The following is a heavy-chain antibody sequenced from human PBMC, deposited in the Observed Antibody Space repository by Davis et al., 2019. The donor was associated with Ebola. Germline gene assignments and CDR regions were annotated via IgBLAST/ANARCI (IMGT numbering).Heavy chain of an antibody. CDR3: ARDSLTGIAAAPIDY. D-gene: IGHD6-25*01. CDR1: GFTFSSYS. J-gene: IGHJ4*02. V-gene: IGHV3-48*02. Sequence: PGGSLRLSCAASGFTFSSYSMNWVRQAPGEGLEWVSYISGSSSTIYYADSVKGRFTISRDNAKNSLYLQMHSLRDEDTAVYYCARDSLTGIAAAPIDYWGQGTLVTVSS. CDR2: ISGSSSTI.